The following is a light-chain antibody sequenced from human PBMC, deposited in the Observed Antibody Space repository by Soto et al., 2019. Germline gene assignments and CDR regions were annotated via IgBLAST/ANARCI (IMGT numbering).Light chain of an antibody. CDR1: QSVSSSY. J-gene: IGKJ1*01. Sequence: EIVLTQSPGTLSLSPGERATLSCRASQSVSSSYLAWYQQKPGQAPRLLIYGASSRATGIPDRFSGSGSGTDFTLTISRLEPEDFATYYCLQSYNAPITFGQGTKVDIK. CDR3: LQSYNAPIT. CDR2: GAS. V-gene: IGKV3-20*01.